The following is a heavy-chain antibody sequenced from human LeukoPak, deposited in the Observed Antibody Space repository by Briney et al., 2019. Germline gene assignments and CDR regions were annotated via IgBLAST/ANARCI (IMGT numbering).Heavy chain of an antibody. CDR3: ARAGGSIKPFDY. CDR1: WFTVSSNY. CDR2: IYSGGTT. J-gene: IGHJ4*02. V-gene: IGHV3-53*01. D-gene: IGHD2-2*01. Sequence: GGSLRLSCAASWFTVSSNYMNWVRQAPGKGLEWVSIIYSGGTTYYADSVKGRFTISRDNSKNTLYLQMNSLRVEDTAFYYCARAGGSIKPFDYWGQGTLVTVSS.